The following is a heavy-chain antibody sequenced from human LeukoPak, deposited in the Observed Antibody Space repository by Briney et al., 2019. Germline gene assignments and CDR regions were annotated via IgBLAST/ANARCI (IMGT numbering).Heavy chain of an antibody. J-gene: IGHJ3*02. V-gene: IGHV4-59*01. D-gene: IGHD6-13*01. CDR1: GGSISSYY. CDR2: IYYSGST. Sequence: PSETLSLTXTVSGGSISSYYWSWIRQPPGKGLEWIGYIYYSGSTNYNPSLKSRVTISVDTSKNQFSLKLSSVTAADTAVYYCARDYSSSWYESDAFDIWGQGTMVTVSS. CDR3: ARDYSSSWYESDAFDI.